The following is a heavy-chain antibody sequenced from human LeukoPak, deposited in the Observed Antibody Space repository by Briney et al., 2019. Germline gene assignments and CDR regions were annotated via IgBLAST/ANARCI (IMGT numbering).Heavy chain of an antibody. J-gene: IGHJ4*02. CDR3: AKVHIQLWLTGFDS. CDR1: GFTFSSYG. D-gene: IGHD5-18*01. V-gene: IGHV3-30*02. Sequence: GGSLRLSCAASGFTFSSYGMHWVRQPPGKGLEWVAFIRHDGIDEYYADSVKGRFSISRDNSKNTLSLQMNSLRAEDTAVYYCAKVHIQLWLTGFDSWGQGTLVTVSS. CDR2: IRHDGIDE.